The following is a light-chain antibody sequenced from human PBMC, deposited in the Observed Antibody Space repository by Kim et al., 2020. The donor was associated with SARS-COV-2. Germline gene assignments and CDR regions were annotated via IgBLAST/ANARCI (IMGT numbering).Light chain of an antibody. J-gene: IGLJ3*02. V-gene: IGLV1-40*01. CDR2: VNN. CDR3: QSYDSSLSAWV. Sequence: QSVLTQPPSVSGAPGQRVTISCTGNSSNIGAGYDVHWYQQLPGTAPKLLIYVNNNRPSGVPDRFSGSKSGTSASLAITGLQAEDEADYYCQSYDSSLSAWVFGGGTQLTVL. CDR1: SSNIGAGYD.